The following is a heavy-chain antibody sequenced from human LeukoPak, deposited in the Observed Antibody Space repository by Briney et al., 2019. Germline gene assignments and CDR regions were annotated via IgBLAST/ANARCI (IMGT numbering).Heavy chain of an antibody. CDR3: AAGGYPPSDWFDP. V-gene: IGHV1-2*02. J-gene: IGHJ5*02. D-gene: IGHD1-26*01. Sequence: ASVKVSCKASGYTFTGYYMHWVRQAPGQGLEWVGWINPNSGGTNYAQKFQGRITMTRDTSISTAFMELSRLRSDDTAVYYCAAGGYPPSDWFDPWGQGTLVTVSS. CDR2: INPNSGGT. CDR1: GYTFTGYY.